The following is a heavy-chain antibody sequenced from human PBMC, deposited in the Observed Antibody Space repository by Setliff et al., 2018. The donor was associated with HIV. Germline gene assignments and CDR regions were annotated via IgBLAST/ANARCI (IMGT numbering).Heavy chain of an antibody. CDR3: AREDRYDHYHMDV. CDR1: GFTFSSYW. J-gene: IGHJ6*03. CDR2: IKQDGSEK. V-gene: IGHV3-7*03. Sequence: GGSLRLSCAASGFTFSSYWMSWVRQAPGKGLEWVANIKQDGSEKYYVDSVKGRFTISRDNAKNSLYLQMNSLRAEDTAVYYCAREDRYDHYHMDVWGKGTTVTVSS.